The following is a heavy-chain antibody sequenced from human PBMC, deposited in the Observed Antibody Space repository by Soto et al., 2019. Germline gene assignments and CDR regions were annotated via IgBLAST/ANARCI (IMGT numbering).Heavy chain of an antibody. CDR1: GGSFSGYY. J-gene: IGHJ4*02. D-gene: IGHD3-3*01. Sequence: PSETLSLTCAVYGGSFSGYYWSWIRQPPGKGLEWIGEINHSGSTNYNPSLKSRVTISVDTSKNQFSLKLSSVTAADTAVNYCARGDSGFSDFDSWGQGTLVTVSS. CDR3: ARGDSGFSDFDS. V-gene: IGHV4-34*01. CDR2: INHSGST.